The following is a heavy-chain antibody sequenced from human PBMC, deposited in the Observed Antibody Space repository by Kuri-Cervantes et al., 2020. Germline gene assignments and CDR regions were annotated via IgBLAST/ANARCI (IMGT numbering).Heavy chain of an antibody. Sequence: GGSLRLSCAASGFTFSNYWMTWVRQAPGKGLEWVANIDQDGSMKYYVGSVKGRFAISRDNAKNSVYLQMNSLRAEETAIYYCARPGLISVADYYFDSWGQGTLVTVSS. CDR1: GFTFSNYW. D-gene: IGHD6-19*01. J-gene: IGHJ4*02. CDR3: ARPGLISVADYYFDS. CDR2: IDQDGSMK. V-gene: IGHV3-7*01.